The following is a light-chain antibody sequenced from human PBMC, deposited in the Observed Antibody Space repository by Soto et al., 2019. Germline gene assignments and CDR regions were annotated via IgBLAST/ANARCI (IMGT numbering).Light chain of an antibody. CDR2: ANT. Sequence: QSALTQAPSVSGAPGQRVTFSCTGGSSNIGAGYDVHWYQQFPGTAPKLLIYANTNRPSGVPDRSSGSKSGTSASLAITGLQAEDEADYYCQSYDSSLSAYVFGTGTKVTVL. V-gene: IGLV1-40*01. CDR3: QSYDSSLSAYV. CDR1: SSNIGAGYD. J-gene: IGLJ1*01.